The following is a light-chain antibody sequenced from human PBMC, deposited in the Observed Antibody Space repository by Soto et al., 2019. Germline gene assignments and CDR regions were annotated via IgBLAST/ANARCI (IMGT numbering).Light chain of an antibody. V-gene: IGKV3-20*01. CDR3: QQYGSSPFT. Sequence: EIVLTQSPGTLSLSPGERATLSCRASQSVSSSYLAWYQQTPGQAPRLLIYGASSRATGLPDRFSGSWSGTDFTITISRLEPEDFAVYYCQQYGSSPFTFGPGTKVDIK. J-gene: IGKJ3*01. CDR2: GAS. CDR1: QSVSSSY.